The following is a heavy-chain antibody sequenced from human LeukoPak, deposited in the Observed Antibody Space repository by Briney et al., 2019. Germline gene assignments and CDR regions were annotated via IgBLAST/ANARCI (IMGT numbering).Heavy chain of an antibody. CDR3: ASHGGRFDWYFDL. V-gene: IGHV4-59*08. CDR2: IYYSGST. J-gene: IGHJ2*01. D-gene: IGHD3-16*01. Sequence: SETLSLTCTVSGGSISSYYWSWIRQPPGKGLEWIGYIYYSGSTNYNPSLKSRVTISVDTSKNQFSLKLSSVTAADTAVYYCASHGGRFDWYFDLWGRGTLVTVSS. CDR1: GGSISSYY.